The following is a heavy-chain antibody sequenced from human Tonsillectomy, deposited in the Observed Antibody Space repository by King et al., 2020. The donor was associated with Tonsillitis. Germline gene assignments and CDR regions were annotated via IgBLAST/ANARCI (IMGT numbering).Heavy chain of an antibody. CDR3: ARGPGSGDFDY. Sequence: VTGGSISSGDYYWSWIRKPPGKGLEWIGYIYYSGSTYYNPSLKIRVIISVDTSKNQFSLKLSSVTAADTAVYYCARGPGSGDFDYWGQRTLFTFS. CDR1: GGSISSGDYY. CDR2: IYYSGST. D-gene: IGHD2-15*01. J-gene: IGHJ4*02. V-gene: IGHV4-30-4*01.